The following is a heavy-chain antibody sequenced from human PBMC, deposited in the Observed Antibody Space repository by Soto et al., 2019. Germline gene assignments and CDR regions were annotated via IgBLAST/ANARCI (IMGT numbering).Heavy chain of an antibody. Sequence: EVQLVESGGGLVQPGGSLRLSCTASGFIVSDTYVNWVRQAPGKGLEWVSVISNRGDTHYADSVRGRFSLSRDISDNSLHLQMNNLRVEDTAVYYCAREPRYCRGGSCSITGDAYDICGQGTMVTVSS. V-gene: IGHV3-66*01. CDR2: ISNRGDT. J-gene: IGHJ3*02. CDR3: AREPRYCRGGSCSITGDAYDI. CDR1: GFIVSDTY. D-gene: IGHD2-15*01.